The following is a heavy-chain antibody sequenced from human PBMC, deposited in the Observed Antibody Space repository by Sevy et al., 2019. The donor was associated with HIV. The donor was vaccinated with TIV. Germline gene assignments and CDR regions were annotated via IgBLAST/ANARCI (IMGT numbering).Heavy chain of an antibody. V-gene: IGHV3-30*18. D-gene: IGHD5-12*01. CDR2: ISYDGSNK. CDR1: GFTFSRYG. Sequence: GGSLRLSCAASGFTFSRYGMHWVRQAPGKGLEWVAVISYDGSNKYYADSVKGRFTISRDNSKNTLYLQMNSLRAEDTAVYYCAKDRWDSGYNYYYYYGMDVWGQGTTVTVSS. J-gene: IGHJ6*02. CDR3: AKDRWDSGYNYYYYYGMDV.